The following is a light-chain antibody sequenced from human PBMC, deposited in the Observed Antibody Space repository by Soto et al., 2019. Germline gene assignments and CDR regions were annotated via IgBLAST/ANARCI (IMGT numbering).Light chain of an antibody. J-gene: IGKJ4*01. V-gene: IGKV3-15*01. CDR3: QHYVNWPLT. Sequence: EIVMTQSPATPSVSRGEGATLSCRASQGIGDTLAWYQQKPGQTPRLLIYDTSIRATGVPARFSGSRSGAEFTLTISSLQSEDFAVYYCQHYVNWPLTFGGGTKVDIK. CDR2: DTS. CDR1: QGIGDT.